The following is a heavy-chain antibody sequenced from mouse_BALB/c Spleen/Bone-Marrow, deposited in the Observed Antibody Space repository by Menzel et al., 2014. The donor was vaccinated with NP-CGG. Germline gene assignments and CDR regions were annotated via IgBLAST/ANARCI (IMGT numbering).Heavy chain of an antibody. CDR2: IWNGGST. CDR1: GLSLSRYN. CDR3: ARNYYGIPYYFDY. J-gene: IGHJ2*01. V-gene: IGHV2-6-4*01. Sequence: VKLVESGPGLVAPSQSLSITCTVSGLSLSRYNVHWVRQPPGKGLEWLGMIWNGGSTDYNSALKSRLSISKDNSKSQVFLKMNSLQTDDTAMYYCARNYYGIPYYFDYWGQGTTLTVSS. D-gene: IGHD1-1*01.